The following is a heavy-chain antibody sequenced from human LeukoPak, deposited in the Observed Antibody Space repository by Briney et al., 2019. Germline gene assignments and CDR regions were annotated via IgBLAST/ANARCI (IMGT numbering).Heavy chain of an antibody. CDR3: AREGNGLLSNDFDY. V-gene: IGHV1-2*02. CDR2: IGPHSSAT. CDR1: GFTFTDYY. J-gene: IGHJ4*01. D-gene: IGHD2/OR15-2a*01. Sequence: ASVNVFCKSSGFTFTDYYIHWVRQAPGQGLEGMGYIGPHSSATSSPQEFQRRVTMTRDTSMSTAYMELTKLTSDDTAVYYGAREGNGLLSNDFDYWGQGTLVTVSS.